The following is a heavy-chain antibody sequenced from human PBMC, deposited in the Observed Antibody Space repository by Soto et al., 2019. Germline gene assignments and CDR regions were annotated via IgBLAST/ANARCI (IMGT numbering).Heavy chain of an antibody. CDR2: ISGDGSRA. Sequence: GGSLRLSCTVSGFTFSMYWMHWVRQVPGKGPEWVSRISGDGSRADYADSVKGRFTISRDNAKNTLYLEMHVLRADDTAVYYCTRGPRPSSVGTGAFWGQGTPVTV. CDR1: GFTFSMYW. CDR3: TRGPRPSSVGTGAF. D-gene: IGHD3-10*01. V-gene: IGHV3-74*01. J-gene: IGHJ4*02.